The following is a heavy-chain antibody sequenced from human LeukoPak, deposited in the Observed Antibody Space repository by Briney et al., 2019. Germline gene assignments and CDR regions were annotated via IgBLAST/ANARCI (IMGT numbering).Heavy chain of an antibody. CDR1: GGSFSGYS. Sequence: SETLSLTCAVYGGSFSGYSWSWIRQPPGKGLEWIGEINHSGSTNYNPSLKSQVTISVDTSKKQFSLKLSSVTAADTAVYYCARGRLLMWFDPWGQGTLVAVSS. D-gene: IGHD3-16*01. CDR2: INHSGST. J-gene: IGHJ5*02. CDR3: ARGRLLMWFDP. V-gene: IGHV4-34*01.